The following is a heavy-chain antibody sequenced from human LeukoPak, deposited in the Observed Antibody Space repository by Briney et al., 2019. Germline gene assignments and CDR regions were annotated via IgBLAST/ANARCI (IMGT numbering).Heavy chain of an antibody. V-gene: IGHV3-64D*06. J-gene: IGHJ4*02. CDR3: VKDLGGWFSDY. CDR2: ISSNGGST. Sequence: PGGSLRLSCSASGFTFSSYTMHWVRQAPGKGLEYVSAISSNGGSTYYADSVKGRFTISRDNSKNTLYLQMSSLRAEDTAVYYCVKDLGGWFSDYWGQGTLATVSS. CDR1: GFTFSSYT. D-gene: IGHD6-19*01.